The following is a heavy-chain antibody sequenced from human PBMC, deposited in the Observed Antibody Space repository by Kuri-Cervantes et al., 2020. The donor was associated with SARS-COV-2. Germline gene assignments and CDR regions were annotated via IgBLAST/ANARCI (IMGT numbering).Heavy chain of an antibody. V-gene: IGHV4-34*01. CDR2: INHSGST. CDR1: GFTFSDYY. CDR3: ARELDCSSTSCSSTKISPAAFDI. D-gene: IGHD2-2*01. J-gene: IGHJ3*02. Sequence: ESLKISCAASGFTFSDYYWSWIRQPPGKGLEWIGEINHSGSTNYNPSLKSRVTISVDTSKNQFSLKLSSVTAADTAVYYCARELDCSSTSCSSTKISPAAFDIWGQGTMVTVSS.